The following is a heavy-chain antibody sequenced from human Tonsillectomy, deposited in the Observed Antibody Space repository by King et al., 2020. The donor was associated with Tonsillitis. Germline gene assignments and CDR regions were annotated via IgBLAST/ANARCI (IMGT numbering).Heavy chain of an antibody. CDR1: GFTFEDYA. V-gene: IGHV3-9*01. CDR2: ISWNSGSI. CDR3: AKDIAKDISSLNYYDSSGYSYYGMDV. J-gene: IGHJ6*02. Sequence: VQLVESGGGLVQPGRSLRLSCAASGFTFEDYAMHWVRQAPGKGLEWVAGISWNSGSIGYADSVKGRFTISRDNAKNSLYLQMNSLRAEDTALYYCAKDIAKDISSLNYYDSSGYSYYGMDVWGQGTTVTVSS. D-gene: IGHD3-22*01.